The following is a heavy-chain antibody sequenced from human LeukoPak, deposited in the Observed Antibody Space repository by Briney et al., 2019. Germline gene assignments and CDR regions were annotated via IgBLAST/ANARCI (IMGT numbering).Heavy chain of an antibody. V-gene: IGHV3-74*01. CDR1: GFTFSDYW. CDR3: ARIPIGFGELGNY. Sequence: GGSLRLSCAASGFTFSDYWMHWVRQAPGKGLVWVSGINSDGSTTSYADSVKGRFTISRDNAKNTLHLQMNSLRAEDTAFYHCARIPIGFGELGNYWGQGTPVTVSS. D-gene: IGHD3-10*01. CDR2: INSDGSTT. J-gene: IGHJ4*02.